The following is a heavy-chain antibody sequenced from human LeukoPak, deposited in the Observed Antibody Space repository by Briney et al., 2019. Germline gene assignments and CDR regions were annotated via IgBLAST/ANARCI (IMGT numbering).Heavy chain of an antibody. CDR3: AKPSPLTYYFDY. CDR1: GFTFSKYA. V-gene: IGHV3-23*01. CDR2: INDRGTGT. Sequence: GGSLRLSCAASGFTFSKYAMSWVRQAPGKGLEWVSTINDRGTGTYYADSVKGRFTISRDNSKNTLSLQMNSLRAEDTAVYYCAKPSPLTYYFDYWGQGTLVTVSS. D-gene: IGHD2-21*02. J-gene: IGHJ4*02.